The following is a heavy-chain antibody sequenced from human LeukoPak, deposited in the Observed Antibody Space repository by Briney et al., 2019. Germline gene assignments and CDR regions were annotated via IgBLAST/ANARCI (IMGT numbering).Heavy chain of an antibody. CDR2: INPNSGGT. J-gene: IGHJ3*02. CDR1: GYTFTGYY. V-gene: IGHV1-2*02. D-gene: IGHD2-15*01. CDR3: ARANYCSGGSCYFSPMFAFDI. Sequence: ASVKVSCKASGYTFTGYYMHWVRQAPGQGLEWMGWINPNSGGTSYAQKFQGRVTMTRDTSISTAYMELSRLRSDDTAVYYCARANYCSGGSCYFSPMFAFDIWGQGTMVTVSS.